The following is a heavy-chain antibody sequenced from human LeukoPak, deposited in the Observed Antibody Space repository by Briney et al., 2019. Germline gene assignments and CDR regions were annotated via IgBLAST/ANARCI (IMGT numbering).Heavy chain of an antibody. CDR1: GFTFSSYA. CDR2: ISGSGGST. Sequence: TGGSLRLSCAASGFTFSSYAMSWVRQAPGKGLEWVSAISGSGGSTYNADSVKGRFTISRDNSKNTLYLQMNSLRAEDTAVYYWAKTHGATDYWGQGTLVTVSS. CDR3: AKTHGATDY. D-gene: IGHD4-17*01. J-gene: IGHJ4*02. V-gene: IGHV3-23*01.